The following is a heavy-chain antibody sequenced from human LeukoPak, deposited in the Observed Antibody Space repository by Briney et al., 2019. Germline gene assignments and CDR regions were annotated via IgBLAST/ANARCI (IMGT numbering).Heavy chain of an antibody. Sequence: PGGSLRRSCAVSGFTFSWYSMNWVRQAPGKGLEWLSYITRSSSTIYYADPVKGRFTISRDNAKNSLYLQMNSLRVDDTAVYYCATADRGAFDIWGQGTMVIVSS. CDR3: ATADRGAFDI. CDR2: ITRSSSTI. J-gene: IGHJ3*02. CDR1: GFTFSWYS. V-gene: IGHV3-48*01.